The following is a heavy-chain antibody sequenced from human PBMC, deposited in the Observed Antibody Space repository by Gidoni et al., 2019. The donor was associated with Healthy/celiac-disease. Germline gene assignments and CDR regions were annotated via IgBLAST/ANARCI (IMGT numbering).Heavy chain of an antibody. CDR1: GFTFSSYG. J-gene: IGHJ4*02. CDR3: ARDPGSGYFDY. V-gene: IGHV3-33*01. CDR2: IWYDGSNK. Sequence: VQLVESGGGVVQPGRSLRRSCAASGFTFSSYGMHWVRQAPGKGLEWVAVIWYDGSNKYYADSVKGRFTISRDNSKNTLYLQMNSLRAEDTAVYYCARDPGSGYFDYWGQGTLVTVSS. D-gene: IGHD2-15*01.